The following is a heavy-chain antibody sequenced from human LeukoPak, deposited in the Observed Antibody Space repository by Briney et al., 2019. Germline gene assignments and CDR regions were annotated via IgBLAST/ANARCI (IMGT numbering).Heavy chain of an antibody. D-gene: IGHD3-10*01. V-gene: IGHV3-66*01. Sequence: GGSLRLSCAASGFTVSSNYMSWVRQAPGKGLEWVSVIYSGGSTYYADSVKGRFTISRDNSKNTLYLQMNSLRAEDTAVYYCAREGSYYRNFDYWGQGTLVTVSS. J-gene: IGHJ4*02. CDR1: GFTVSSNY. CDR2: IYSGGST. CDR3: AREGSYYRNFDY.